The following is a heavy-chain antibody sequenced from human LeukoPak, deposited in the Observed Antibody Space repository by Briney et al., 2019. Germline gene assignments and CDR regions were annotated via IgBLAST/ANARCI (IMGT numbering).Heavy chain of an antibody. Sequence: SETLSLTCAVSGGSISSGGDSWSWIRQPPGKGLEWIGYIYHSGSTYYNPSLKSRVTISVDRSKNQFSLKLSPVTAADTAVYYCARALFSLVDYWGQGTLVTVSS. J-gene: IGHJ4*02. CDR1: GGSISSGGDS. D-gene: IGHD3-3*01. CDR2: IYHSGST. CDR3: ARALFSLVDY. V-gene: IGHV4-30-2*01.